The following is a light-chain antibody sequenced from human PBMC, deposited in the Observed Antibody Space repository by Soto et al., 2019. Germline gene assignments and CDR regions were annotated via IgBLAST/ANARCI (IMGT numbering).Light chain of an antibody. CDR1: SSDVGNYNR. Sequence: QSALTQPPSVSGSPGQSVTISCTGTSSDVGNYNRVSWYQQAPGTAPKLMIYEVSNLPSGVPHRFSGSKSGNTASLTISGLQAEDEADYYCSSYTSSSTIVVFGGGTKVTVL. V-gene: IGLV2-18*02. CDR2: EVS. CDR3: SSYTSSSTIVV. J-gene: IGLJ2*01.